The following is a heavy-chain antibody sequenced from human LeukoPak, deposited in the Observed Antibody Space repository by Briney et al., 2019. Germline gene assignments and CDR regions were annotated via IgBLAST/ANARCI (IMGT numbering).Heavy chain of an antibody. CDR3: ARDQDYYGSGSYLGY. Sequence: PGGSLRLSCAVSGFTFSSYAMHWVRQAPGKGLEWVAVVSSDGSERYYADSVKGRFTISRDNAKNSLYLQMNSLRAEDTAVYYCARDQDYYGSGSYLGYWGQGTLVTVSS. D-gene: IGHD3-10*01. CDR2: VSSDGSER. V-gene: IGHV3-30*04. CDR1: GFTFSSYA. J-gene: IGHJ4*02.